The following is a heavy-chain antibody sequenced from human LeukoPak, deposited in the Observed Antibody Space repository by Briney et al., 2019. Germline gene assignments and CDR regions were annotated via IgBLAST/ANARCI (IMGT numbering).Heavy chain of an antibody. CDR2: IRSKAYGGTT. Sequence: PGGSLRLSCTASGFTFGDYAMSWFRQAPGKGLEWVGFIRSKAYGGTTEYAASVKGRFTISRDDSKSIAYLQMNSLKTEDTAVYYCARWRSPWAKYYYDSSGPVWGQGTLVTVSS. CDR3: ARWRSPWAKYYYDSSGPV. J-gene: IGHJ4*02. D-gene: IGHD3-22*01. V-gene: IGHV3-49*03. CDR1: GFTFGDYA.